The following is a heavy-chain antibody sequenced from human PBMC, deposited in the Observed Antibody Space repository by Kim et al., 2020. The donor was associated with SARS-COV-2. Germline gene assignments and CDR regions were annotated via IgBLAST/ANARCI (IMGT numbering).Heavy chain of an antibody. Sequence: GESLKISCKGSGYSFTSYWISWVRQMPGKGLEWMGRIDPSDSYTNYSPSFQGHVTISADKSISTAYLQWSSLKASDTAMYYCARRGLVAATPYYYYGMDVWGQGTTVTVSS. CDR3: ARRGLVAATPYYYYGMDV. V-gene: IGHV5-10-1*01. J-gene: IGHJ6*02. CDR2: IDPSDSYT. D-gene: IGHD2-15*01. CDR1: GYSFTSYW.